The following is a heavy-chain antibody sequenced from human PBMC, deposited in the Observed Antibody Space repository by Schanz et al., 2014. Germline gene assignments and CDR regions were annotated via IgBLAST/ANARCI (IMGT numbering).Heavy chain of an antibody. Sequence: EVQLVESGGGVVQPGRSLRLSCAASGFSVGNKYMNWVRQAPGKGLEWVSFIYIGGSTYYADSVKGRFTISRDNSKNTLYLQMNSLRAEDTAVYYCAKGRFGELSAFDIWGHGTMNTVSS. CDR2: IYIGGST. D-gene: IGHD3-10*01. J-gene: IGHJ3*02. V-gene: IGHV3-53*01. CDR1: GFSVGNKY. CDR3: AKGRFGELSAFDI.